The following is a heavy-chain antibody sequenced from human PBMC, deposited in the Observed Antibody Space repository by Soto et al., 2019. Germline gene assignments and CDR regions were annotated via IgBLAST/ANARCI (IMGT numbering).Heavy chain of an antibody. CDR2: ICSSSSYI. V-gene: IGHV3-21*01. J-gene: IGHJ4*02. CDR1: GFTFSSYS. CDR3: ARADGYVWGSYRLDY. Sequence: EVQLVESGGGLVKPGGSLRLSCAASGFTFSSYSMNWVRQAPGKGLEWVSSICSSSSYIYYADSVKVRFTVSRDNAKNSLYLQMNSRRAEDTAVYYCARADGYVWGSYRLDYWGQGTLVTVSS. D-gene: IGHD3-16*02.